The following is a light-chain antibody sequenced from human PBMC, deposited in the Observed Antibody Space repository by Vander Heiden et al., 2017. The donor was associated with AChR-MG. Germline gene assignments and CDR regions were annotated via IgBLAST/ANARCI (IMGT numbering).Light chain of an antibody. CDR1: QSVSSN. J-gene: IGKJ1*01. Sequence: EIAMTQSPATLSLSPGERATLSCRASQSVSSNLAWYQQKPGQAPRLLIYGASTRATGIPARFSGSGSGTEFTLTISSLQSEDFAVYDCQQYNNWLWTFGQGTKVEI. CDR2: GAS. V-gene: IGKV3-15*01. CDR3: QQYNNWLWT.